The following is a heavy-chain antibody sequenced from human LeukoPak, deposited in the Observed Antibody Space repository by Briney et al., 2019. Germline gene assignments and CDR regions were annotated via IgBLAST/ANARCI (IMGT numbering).Heavy chain of an antibody. Sequence: GGSLRLSCAASGFTFSSYAMSWVRQAPGKGLEWVSAISGSGGSTYYADSVKGRFTISRDNSKNPLYLQMNSLRAEDTAVYYCAKDLSYYDSSGRPFDYWGQGTLVTVSS. D-gene: IGHD3-22*01. CDR3: AKDLSYYDSSGRPFDY. J-gene: IGHJ4*02. CDR1: GFTFSSYA. V-gene: IGHV3-23*01. CDR2: ISGSGGST.